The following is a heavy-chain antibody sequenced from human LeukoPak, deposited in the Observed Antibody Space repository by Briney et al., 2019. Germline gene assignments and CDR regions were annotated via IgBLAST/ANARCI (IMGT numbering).Heavy chain of an antibody. CDR3: ARGEMAID. D-gene: IGHD5-24*01. J-gene: IGHJ4*02. V-gene: IGHV3-7*05. CDR2: IKQDGSEK. CDR1: GFTFSSYW. Sequence: GGSLRLSCAPSGFTFSSYWMSWVRQAPGKGLEWVANIKQDGSEKYYVDSVKGRFTVSRDNDKNSLYLQMNSLRAEDTAVYYCARGEMAIDWGQGTLVTVSS.